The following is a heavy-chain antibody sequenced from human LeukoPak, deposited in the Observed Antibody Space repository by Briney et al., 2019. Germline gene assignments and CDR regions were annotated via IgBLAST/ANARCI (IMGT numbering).Heavy chain of an antibody. V-gene: IGHV3-23*01. CDR2: ISGSGGST. CDR1: GFTFSSYA. D-gene: IGHD3-22*01. J-gene: IGHJ4*02. CDR3: ARDRDNYDHDY. Sequence: GGSLRLSCAASGFTFSSYAMSWVRQAPGKGLEWVSAISGSGGSTYYADSVKGRFTISRDNAKNSLYLQMNSLRAEDTALYLCARDRDNYDHDYWGRGTLVTVSS.